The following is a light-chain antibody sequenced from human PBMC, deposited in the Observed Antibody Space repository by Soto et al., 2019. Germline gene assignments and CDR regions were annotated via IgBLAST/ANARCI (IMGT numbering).Light chain of an antibody. J-gene: IGLJ2*01. CDR3: AAWDDSLSVV. Sequence: QSVLTQPTSASGTPGQRVTISWSGSSSNIGSNYVYWYQQLPGTAPKLLIYRNNQRPSGVPDRFSGSKSGTSASLAISGLRSEDEADYYCAAWDDSLSVVFGGGTKLTVL. CDR2: RNN. V-gene: IGLV1-47*01. CDR1: SSNIGSNY.